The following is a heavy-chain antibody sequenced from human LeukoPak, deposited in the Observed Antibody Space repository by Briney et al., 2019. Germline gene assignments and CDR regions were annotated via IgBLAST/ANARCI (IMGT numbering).Heavy chain of an antibody. J-gene: IGHJ3*02. D-gene: IGHD3-22*01. Sequence: PGRSLRLSCAASGFTFSSYGMHWVRQAPGKGLEWVAVISYDGSNKYYADSVKGRFTISRDNSKNTLYLQMNSLRAEDTAVHYCAKSLIVVVYDAFDIWGQGTMVTVSS. CDR2: ISYDGSNK. CDR1: GFTFSSYG. CDR3: AKSLIVVVYDAFDI. V-gene: IGHV3-30*18.